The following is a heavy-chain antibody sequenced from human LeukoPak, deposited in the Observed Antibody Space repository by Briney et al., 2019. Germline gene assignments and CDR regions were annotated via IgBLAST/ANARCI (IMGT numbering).Heavy chain of an antibody. CDR2: VHENGRT. CDR3: ARDGYNWNNYWSYYYYYMDV. CDR1: GGSLSGSY. D-gene: IGHD1/OR15-1a*01. V-gene: IGHV4-34*01. J-gene: IGHJ6*03. Sequence: SETLSLTCAVTGGSLSGSYWSWIRQPPGKGLGWIGDVHENGRTYYNPSLKSRVAISVDTSKSQFSLRLGSVTAADTAVYYCARDGYNWNNYWSYYYYYMDVWGKGTTVTVSS.